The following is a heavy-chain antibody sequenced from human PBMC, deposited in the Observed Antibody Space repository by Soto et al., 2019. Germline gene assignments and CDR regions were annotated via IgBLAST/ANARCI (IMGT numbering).Heavy chain of an antibody. CDR3: ARVLTAYDY. Sequence: GGSLRPSCPASGFTVSRNYMSWVRQAPGKGLEWVSVIYSGGSTYYADSVKGRFIISRDNSKNTLYLQMNSLRAEDTAVYYCARVLTAYDYWGQGTLVTVSS. J-gene: IGHJ4*02. V-gene: IGHV3-66*01. D-gene: IGHD2-21*02. CDR1: GFTVSRNY. CDR2: IYSGGST.